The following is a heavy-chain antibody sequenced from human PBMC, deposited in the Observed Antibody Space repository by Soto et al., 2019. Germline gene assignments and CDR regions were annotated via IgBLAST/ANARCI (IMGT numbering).Heavy chain of an antibody. CDR3: ARDGFTGDHFDY. Sequence: NPSETLSLTCTVSGGSISSGGYSWSWIRQPPGKGLEWLGYIYYSGSTYYNPSLKSRVTISVDRSETQFSLKLNSVTAADTAVYYCARDGFTGDHFDYWGQGIPVTVSS. D-gene: IGHD2-21*01. CDR1: GGSISSGGYS. V-gene: IGHV4-30-2*01. CDR2: IYYSGST. J-gene: IGHJ4*02.